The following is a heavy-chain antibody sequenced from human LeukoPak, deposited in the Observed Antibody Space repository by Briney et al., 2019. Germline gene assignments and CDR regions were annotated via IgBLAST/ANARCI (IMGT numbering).Heavy chain of an antibody. D-gene: IGHD4-17*01. Sequence: GGSLRLSCVASGFTLRSYVMNWVRQTPGKGLEGVSSISGSGDSTFYADSVMGRFTISRDNSKNTLYLQMNSLRAEDTAVYYCAKSAYYGPDAFDIWGQGTMVTVSS. J-gene: IGHJ3*02. CDR1: GFTLRSYV. CDR2: ISGSGDST. V-gene: IGHV3-23*01. CDR3: AKSAYYGPDAFDI.